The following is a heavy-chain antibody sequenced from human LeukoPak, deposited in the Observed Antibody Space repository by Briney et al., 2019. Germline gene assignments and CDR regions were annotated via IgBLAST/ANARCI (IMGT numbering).Heavy chain of an antibody. J-gene: IGHJ6*02. CDR2: ISYDGENK. Sequence: PGRSLRLSCAASGFTFGTYGMHWVRQAPGKGLEWVAVISYDGENKYYADSVKGRFTISRDNSKNTLYLQMNSLRAEDTAVYYCAKGVCGTTSCMVVWGRGTTVSVFS. D-gene: IGHD2-2*01. CDR3: AKGVCGTTSCMVV. V-gene: IGHV3-30*18. CDR1: GFTFGTYG.